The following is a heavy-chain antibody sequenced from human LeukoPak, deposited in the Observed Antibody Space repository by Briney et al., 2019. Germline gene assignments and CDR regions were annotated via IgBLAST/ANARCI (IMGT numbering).Heavy chain of an antibody. CDR3: ARDSDYGDYYSYGMDV. Sequence: GGSLRLSCAASGFTVSSNYMSWVRQAPGKGLEWVSVIYSGGSTYYADSVKGRFTVSRDNSKNTLYLQMNSLRAEDTAVYYCARDSDYGDYYSYGMDVWGQGTTVTVSS. CDR1: GFTVSSNY. D-gene: IGHD4-17*01. CDR2: IYSGGST. V-gene: IGHV3-53*01. J-gene: IGHJ6*02.